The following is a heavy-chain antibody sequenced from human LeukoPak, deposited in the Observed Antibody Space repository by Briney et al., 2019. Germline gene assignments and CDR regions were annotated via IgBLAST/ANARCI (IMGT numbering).Heavy chain of an antibody. Sequence: PSETLSLTCTVSGGSISGNSNYWAWIRQPPGRGLEWIGSISYGGSTYYSPSLESRVTISVDTSKNQFSLRLSSMTAADTAVYYCARQALWFFDHWGQGTLVTVSS. CDR2: ISYGGST. J-gene: IGHJ4*02. D-gene: IGHD2-21*01. V-gene: IGHV4-39*01. CDR3: ARQALWFFDH. CDR1: GGSISGNSNY.